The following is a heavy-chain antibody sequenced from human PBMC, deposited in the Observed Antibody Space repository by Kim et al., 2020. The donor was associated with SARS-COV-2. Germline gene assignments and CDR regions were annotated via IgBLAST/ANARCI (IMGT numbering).Heavy chain of an antibody. D-gene: IGHD2-15*01. J-gene: IGHJ1*01. CDR1: GFSLKGYS. CDR3: ASGGAACDDGLGN. CDR2: VSSSGSIV. Sequence: GGSLRLSCAASGFSLKGYSLNWVRQAPGKGLEWVSYVSSSGSIVYYADSVKGRFTISRDTAENSLYLQMNSLRDEDTAVYYCASGGAACDDGLGNLGQ. V-gene: IGHV3-48*02.